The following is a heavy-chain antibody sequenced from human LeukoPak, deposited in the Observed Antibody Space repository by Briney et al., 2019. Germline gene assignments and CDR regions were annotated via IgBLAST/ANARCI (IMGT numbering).Heavy chain of an antibody. CDR2: IYASGSS. D-gene: IGHD1-26*01. Sequence: PSETLSLTCTVSGGSISSYYWSWIRQPAGKGLEWIGRIYASGSSNYNPSLKSRVTMSVDTSKNQFSLNLSSVTAADTAVYYCAREGGSSRSLENWGQGTLVTVSS. V-gene: IGHV4-4*07. CDR3: AREGGSSRSLEN. CDR1: GGSISSYY. J-gene: IGHJ4*02.